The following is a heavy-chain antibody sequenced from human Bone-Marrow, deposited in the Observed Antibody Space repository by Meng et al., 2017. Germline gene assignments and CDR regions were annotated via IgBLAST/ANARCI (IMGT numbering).Heavy chain of an antibody. CDR2: MNPNSGNT. V-gene: IGHV1-8*01. D-gene: IGHD1-26*01. CDR3: ARGPSGSYPLEYFQH. Sequence: QVQLVQSGAAVEQPGASVKVACKATGYTFTSYELNWVRQATGQGLEWMGWMNPNSGNTGYAQKFQGRVTMTRNTSISTAYMELSSLRSEDTAVYYCARGPSGSYPLEYFQHWGQGTLVTVSS. CDR1: GYTFTSYE. J-gene: IGHJ1*01.